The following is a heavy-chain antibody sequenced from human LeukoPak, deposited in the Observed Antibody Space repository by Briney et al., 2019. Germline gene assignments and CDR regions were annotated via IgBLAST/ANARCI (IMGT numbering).Heavy chain of an antibody. CDR3: ARAFADTVTTSFDY. CDR1: GGSVSSYY. CDR2: IYYSGST. Sequence: SETLSLTCTVCGGSVSSYYWSWIRQPPGKGREWLGYIYYSGSTNYNPSLESRVTISVDTSKNQFSLKLSSVTAADTAVYYCARAFADTVTTSFDYWGQGTLVTVSS. J-gene: IGHJ4*02. V-gene: IGHV4-59*02. D-gene: IGHD4-17*01.